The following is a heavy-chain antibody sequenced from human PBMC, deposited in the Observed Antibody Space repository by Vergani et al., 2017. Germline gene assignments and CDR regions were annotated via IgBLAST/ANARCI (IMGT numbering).Heavy chain of an antibody. Sequence: QVQLVQSGAEVKKPGASVKVSCKASGYTFTSYYMHWVRQAPGQGLEWMGIINPSGGSTSYAQKFQGRVTITRDTSASTAYMELSSLRSEDTAVYYCARSYDYGDMFDYWGQGTLVTVSS. CDR1: GYTFTSYY. V-gene: IGHV1-46*01. D-gene: IGHD4-17*01. J-gene: IGHJ4*02. CDR3: ARSYDYGDMFDY. CDR2: INPSGGST.